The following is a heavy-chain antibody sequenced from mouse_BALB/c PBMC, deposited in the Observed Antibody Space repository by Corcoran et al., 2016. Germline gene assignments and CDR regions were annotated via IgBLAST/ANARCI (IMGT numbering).Heavy chain of an antibody. CDR1: GYTFTNYG. CDR2: INTYTGEP. CDR3: ASGNYFDY. D-gene: IGHD1-1*02. Sequence: QIQLVQSGPELKKPGETVKISCKASGYTFTNYGMNWVKQAPGKGLKWMGWINTYTGEPTYADDFKGRFAFSLETSASTAYLQINNLKNEDMATYFCASGNYFDYWGQATTLTVSA. V-gene: IGHV9-1*02. J-gene: IGHJ2*01.